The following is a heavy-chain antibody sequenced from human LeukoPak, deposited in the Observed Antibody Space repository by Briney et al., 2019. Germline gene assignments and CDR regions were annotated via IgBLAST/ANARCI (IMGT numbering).Heavy chain of an antibody. D-gene: IGHD6-13*01. CDR2: IYYSGST. Sequence: SSETLSLTCTVSGGSISSGDYYWSWIRQPPGKGLEWIGYIYYSGSTYYNPSLKSRVTISVDTSKNQFSLKLSSVTAADTAVYYCARTKNSSSWFFDIWGQGTMVTVSS. J-gene: IGHJ3*02. CDR1: GGSISSGDYY. V-gene: IGHV4-30-4*08. CDR3: ARTKNSSSWFFDI.